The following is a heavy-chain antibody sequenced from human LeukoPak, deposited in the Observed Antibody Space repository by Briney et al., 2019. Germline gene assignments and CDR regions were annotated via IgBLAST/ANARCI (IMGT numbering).Heavy chain of an antibody. CDR3: VGGAYYFDY. V-gene: IGHV4-59*01. J-gene: IGHJ4*02. CDR2: IYYSGST. CDR1: GGSISPYY. D-gene: IGHD1-26*01. Sequence: SETLSLTCVVSGGSISPYYWSWIRQPPGKGLEWIGYIYYSGSTNYNPSLKSRVTISVDTSKNQFSLKLSSVTAADTAVYYCVGGAYYFDYWGQGTLVTVSS.